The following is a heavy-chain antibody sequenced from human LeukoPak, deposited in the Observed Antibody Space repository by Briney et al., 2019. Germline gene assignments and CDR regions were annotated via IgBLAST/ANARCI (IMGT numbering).Heavy chain of an antibody. D-gene: IGHD3-3*01. Sequence: SETLSLTCAVYGGSFSGYYWSWIRQPPGKGLEWIGEINHSGSTNYNPSLKSRVTISVDTSKNQFSLKLSSVTAADTAVYYCARGGYYDFWSGYFPGAFDIWGQGTMVTVSS. CDR2: INHSGST. V-gene: IGHV4-34*01. J-gene: IGHJ3*02. CDR3: ARGGYYDFWSGYFPGAFDI. CDR1: GGSFSGYY.